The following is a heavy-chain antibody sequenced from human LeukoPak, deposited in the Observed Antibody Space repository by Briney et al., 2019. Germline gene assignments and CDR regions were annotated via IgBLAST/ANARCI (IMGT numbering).Heavy chain of an antibody. V-gene: IGHV4-39*01. D-gene: IGHD1-26*01. CDR2: IYYSGIT. CDR1: GGSISSSSYY. J-gene: IGHJ5*02. Sequence: ASETLSLTCTVSGGSISSSSYYWGWIRQPPGKGLEWIGSIYYSGITYYNPSLKSRFTISVDTSKNQFSLKLSSVTAADTAVYYCARSGSYSFWFDPWGQGTLVTVSS. CDR3: ARSGSYSFWFDP.